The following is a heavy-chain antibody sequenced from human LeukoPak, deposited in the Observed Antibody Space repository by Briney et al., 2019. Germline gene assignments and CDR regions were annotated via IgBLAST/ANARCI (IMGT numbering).Heavy chain of an antibody. CDR2: ISYDGSNK. V-gene: IGHV3-30-3*01. CDR3: ARSYSNNWYAGFDP. CDR1: GFTFSSYA. Sequence: GGSLRLSCAASGFTFSSYAMHWVRQAPGKGLEWVAVISYDGSNKYYADSVKGRFTISRDNSKNTLYLQMNSLRAEDTAVYYCARSYSNNWYAGFDPWGQGTLATVSS. D-gene: IGHD6-13*01. J-gene: IGHJ5*02.